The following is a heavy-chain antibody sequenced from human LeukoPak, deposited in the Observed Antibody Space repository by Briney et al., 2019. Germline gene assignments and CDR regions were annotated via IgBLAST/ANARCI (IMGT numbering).Heavy chain of an antibody. Sequence: GGSLRLSCAASGFTFSSYGMHRVRQAPGKGLEWVAVISYDGSNKYYADSVKGRFTISRDNSKNTLYLQMNSLRAEDTAEYYCAKGRPYYYGSGESYWGQGTLVTVSS. CDR2: ISYDGSNK. J-gene: IGHJ4*02. CDR3: AKGRPYYYGSGESY. D-gene: IGHD3-10*01. CDR1: GFTFSSYG. V-gene: IGHV3-30*18.